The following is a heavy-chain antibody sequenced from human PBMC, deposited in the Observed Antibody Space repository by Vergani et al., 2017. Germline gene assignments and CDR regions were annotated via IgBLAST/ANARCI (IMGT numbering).Heavy chain of an antibody. V-gene: IGHV3-33*01. D-gene: IGHD6-19*01. CDR3: ARDKTVSGLDAFDI. CDR2: IWYDGSNK. J-gene: IGHJ3*02. CDR1: GFTFSSYG. Sequence: QVQLVESGGGVVQPGRSLRLSCAASGFTFSSYGMHWVRQAPGKGVEWVAVIWYDGSNKYYADSVKGRFTISRDNSKNTLYLQMNSLRAEDTAVYYCARDKTVSGLDAFDIWGQGTMVTVSS.